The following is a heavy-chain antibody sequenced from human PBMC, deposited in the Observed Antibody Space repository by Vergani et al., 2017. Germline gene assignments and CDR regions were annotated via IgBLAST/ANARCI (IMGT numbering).Heavy chain of an antibody. Sequence: EVELVQSGPEMRKPGESLKISCKGSEYRFGNYWIGWVRQMPGKGLEWMGIIYSADSDTRYSPSFQGQVTISADKSISTAFLQWDSLKASDTALYYCARHTTYTDSWGQGTLVTVSS. CDR2: IYSADSDT. CDR1: EYRFGNYW. CDR3: ARHTTYTDS. J-gene: IGHJ4*02. D-gene: IGHD1-1*01. V-gene: IGHV5-51*01.